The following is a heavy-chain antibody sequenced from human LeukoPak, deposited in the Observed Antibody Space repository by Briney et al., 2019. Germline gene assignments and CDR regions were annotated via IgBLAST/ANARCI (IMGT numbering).Heavy chain of an antibody. J-gene: IGHJ4*02. Sequence: SETLSLTCTVSGGSVSSSNYYWSWIRQPPGKGLEWVGFLSYNVHSDYNPSLKSRVTISVDTSKNQFSLRLTSVTAADTAIYYCARVSVAGTGPDYWGQGTLVTVSS. V-gene: IGHV4-61*01. D-gene: IGHD6-19*01. CDR1: GGSVSSSNYY. CDR3: ARVSVAGTGPDY. CDR2: LSYNVHS.